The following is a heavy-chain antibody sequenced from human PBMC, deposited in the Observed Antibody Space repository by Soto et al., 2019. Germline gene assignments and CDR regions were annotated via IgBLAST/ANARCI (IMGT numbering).Heavy chain of an antibody. D-gene: IGHD3-16*01. CDR3: AKTLDYGASFVYYFDY. CDR2: ISGGGGTT. J-gene: IGHJ4*02. V-gene: IGHV3-23*01. CDR1: GFIFSNNG. Sequence: GGSLRLSCAASGFIFSNNGMSWVRQAPGKGLEWVSGISGGGGTTYYADSVKGRFTISRDNSKNTLSLQMNSLRAEDTAVYYCAKTLDYGASFVYYFDYWGQGALVTVSS.